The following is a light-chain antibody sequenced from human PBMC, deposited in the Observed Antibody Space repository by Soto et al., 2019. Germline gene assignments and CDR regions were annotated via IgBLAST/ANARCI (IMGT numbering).Light chain of an antibody. CDR1: QSISTW. Sequence: DIQMTQSPSTLSASVGDRVTITCRASQSISTWLAWYQQEPGKAPKLLIHKASSLQSGVPSRFSGSGSGTDFTLTISSLHPDDLATYHCQQYNSYSPTFGQGTRVEIK. J-gene: IGKJ1*01. V-gene: IGKV1-5*03. CDR2: KAS. CDR3: QQYNSYSPT.